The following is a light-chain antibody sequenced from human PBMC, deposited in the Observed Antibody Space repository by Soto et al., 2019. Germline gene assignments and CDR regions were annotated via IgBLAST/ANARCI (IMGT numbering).Light chain of an antibody. V-gene: IGKV3-15*01. CDR3: QQYNNWPPAYT. J-gene: IGKJ2*01. CDR2: GAS. CDR1: QSISSN. Sequence: EIVMTQSPATLSVSPGERATLSCRASQSISSNLAWYQQKPGQAPRLLIYGASTRATGIPGRFSGSGSGTEFTLTISSLQSEGFAVYYCQQYNNWPPAYTFGQGTKLEIK.